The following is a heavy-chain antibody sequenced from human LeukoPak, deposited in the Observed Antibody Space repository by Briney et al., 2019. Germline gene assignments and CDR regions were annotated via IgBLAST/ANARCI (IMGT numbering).Heavy chain of an antibody. D-gene: IGHD6-19*01. Sequence: SETLSLTCAVYGGSFSGYYWSWIRQPPGKGLGWIGEINHSGSTNYNPSLKSRVTISVDTSKNQFSLKLSSVTAADTAVYYCARDLRRAVAGHYYYYGMDVWGKGTTVTVSS. CDR3: ARDLRRAVAGHYYYYGMDV. CDR1: GGSFSGYY. J-gene: IGHJ6*04. CDR2: INHSGST. V-gene: IGHV4-34*01.